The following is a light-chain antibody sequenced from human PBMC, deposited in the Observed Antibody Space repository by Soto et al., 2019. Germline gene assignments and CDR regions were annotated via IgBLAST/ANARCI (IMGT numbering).Light chain of an antibody. CDR3: CSYAGSSPV. J-gene: IGLJ1*01. V-gene: IGLV2-23*03. CDR1: SSDVGSYNL. CDR2: EGS. Sequence: QSVLTQPASVSGSPGQSITISCTGTSSDVGSYNLVSWYQQHPGKAPKLMIYEGSKRPSGVSNRFSGSKSGNTASLTISRLQAEDEADYYCCSYAGSSPVFGTGTKVTVL.